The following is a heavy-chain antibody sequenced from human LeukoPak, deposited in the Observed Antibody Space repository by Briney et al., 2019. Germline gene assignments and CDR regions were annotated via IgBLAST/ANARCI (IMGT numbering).Heavy chain of an antibody. CDR1: GFTFSSYA. CDR3: AKEILYYYGSGSYSSSAFDI. V-gene: IGHV3-23*01. D-gene: IGHD3-10*01. Sequence: GGSLRLSCAASGFTFSSYAMSWVRQAPGKGLEWVSAISGSGGSTYYADSVKGRFTISRDNSKNTLYLQMNSLRAEDTAVYYCAKEILYYYGSGSYSSSAFDIWGQGTVVTVSS. CDR2: ISGSGGST. J-gene: IGHJ3*02.